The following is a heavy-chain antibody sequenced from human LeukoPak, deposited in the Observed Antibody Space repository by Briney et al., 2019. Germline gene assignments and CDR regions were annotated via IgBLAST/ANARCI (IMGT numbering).Heavy chain of an antibody. V-gene: IGHV3-23*01. Sequence: PGGSLRLSCKASRFPFISYAMSWVRQAPGRGPEWVSQINGSGSNTYYADSVKGRFTISRDNAKSTLFLQMNSLRDEDTAVYYCVKSGGTFGYYYDSSGSFDLWGQGTLVTVSS. J-gene: IGHJ4*02. D-gene: IGHD3-22*01. CDR2: INGSGSNT. CDR1: RFPFISYA. CDR3: VKSGGTFGYYYDSSGSFDL.